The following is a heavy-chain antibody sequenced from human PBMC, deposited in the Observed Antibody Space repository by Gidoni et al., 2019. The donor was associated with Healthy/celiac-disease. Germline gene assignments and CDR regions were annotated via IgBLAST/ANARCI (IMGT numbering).Heavy chain of an antibody. CDR1: GFTFDYYG. CDR2: ISWNSGSI. Sequence: EVQLVESGGGLVQPGRSLSLSCAASGFTFDYYGMHWVRPAPGKGLEWVSGISWNSGSIGYADSVKGRFTIYRDNAKNSLYLQMNSLRAEDTALYYCAKARYSSSHNNWFDPWGQGTLVTVSS. CDR3: AKARYSSSHNNWFDP. V-gene: IGHV3-9*01. D-gene: IGHD6-6*01. J-gene: IGHJ5*02.